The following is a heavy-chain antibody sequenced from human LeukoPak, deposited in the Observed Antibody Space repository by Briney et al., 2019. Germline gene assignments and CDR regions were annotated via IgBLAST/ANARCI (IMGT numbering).Heavy chain of an antibody. V-gene: IGHV1-18*01. CDR3: ARVPTGGYYDSSGYYQRRDYYYYMDV. CDR2: ISAYNGNT. Sequence: ASVKVSCKASGYTFTSYGISWVRQAPGQGLEWMGWISAYNGNTNYAQKLQGRVTMTTDTSTSTAYMELRSLRSDDTAVYYCARVPTGGYYDSSGYYQRRDYYYYMDVWGNGTTVTVSS. D-gene: IGHD3-22*01. CDR1: GYTFTSYG. J-gene: IGHJ6*03.